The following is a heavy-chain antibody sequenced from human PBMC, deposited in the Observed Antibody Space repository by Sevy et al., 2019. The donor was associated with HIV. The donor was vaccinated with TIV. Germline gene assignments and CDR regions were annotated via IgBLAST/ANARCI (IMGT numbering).Heavy chain of an antibody. CDR1: GFSFSSYG. V-gene: IGHV3-30*02. Sequence: GGSLRLSCAASGFSFSSYGMHWVRQAPGEGLEWMSYIQYDGSNKDYADSVKGRFTISRDNSKNTLYLQMNSLRVEDTAVFYCGKEGGGEGGDHWGQGTLVTVSS. J-gene: IGHJ4*02. CDR3: GKEGGGEGGDH. D-gene: IGHD2-21*01. CDR2: IQYDGSNK.